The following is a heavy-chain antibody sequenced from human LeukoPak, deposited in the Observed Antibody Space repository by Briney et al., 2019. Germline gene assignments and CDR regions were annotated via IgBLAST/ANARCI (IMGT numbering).Heavy chain of an antibody. J-gene: IGHJ4*02. CDR2: ISGSGGST. D-gene: IGHD3-22*01. CDR3: AKVPCPVVVISN. V-gene: IGHV3-23*01. Sequence: PSGGSLRLSCAASGFTFSSYAMSWVRQAPGKGLEWVSAISGSGGSTYYADSVKGRFTISRDNSKNTLYLQMNSLRAEDTAVYYCAKVPCPVVVISNWGQGTLVTVSS. CDR1: GFTFSSYA.